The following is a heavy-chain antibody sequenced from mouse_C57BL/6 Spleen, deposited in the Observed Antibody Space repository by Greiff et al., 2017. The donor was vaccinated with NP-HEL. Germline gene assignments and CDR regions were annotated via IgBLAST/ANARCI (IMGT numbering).Heavy chain of an antibody. CDR1: GFTFSDYG. D-gene: IGHD1-1*01. J-gene: IGHJ2*01. CDR2: ISSGSSTI. Sequence: EVQLMESGGGLVKPGGSLKLSCAASGFTFSDYGMHWVRQAPEKGLEWVAYISSGSSTIYYADTVKGRFTISRDNAKNTLFLQMTSLRSEDTAMYYCARGTTVVAPHFDYWGQGTTLTVSS. V-gene: IGHV5-17*01. CDR3: ARGTTVVAPHFDY.